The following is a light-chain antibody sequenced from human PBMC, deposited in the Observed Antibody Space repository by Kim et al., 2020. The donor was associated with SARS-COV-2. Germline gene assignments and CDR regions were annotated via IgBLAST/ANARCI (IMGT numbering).Light chain of an antibody. CDR2: AAS. CDR3: QQGHTTPLLT. V-gene: IGKV1-39*01. Sequence: DIQMTQSPSSLAASLGDRVTIACRASQSIGTYLNWYQQKPGQAPKLLIFAASTLQSGIPSRFSGSGSGTDFTLTITSLQPEDFATYYCQQGHTTPLLTFGGGTKLEI. CDR1: QSIGTY. J-gene: IGKJ4*01.